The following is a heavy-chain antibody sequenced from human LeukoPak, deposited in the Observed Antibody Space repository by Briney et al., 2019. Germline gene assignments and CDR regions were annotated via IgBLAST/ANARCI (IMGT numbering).Heavy chain of an antibody. CDR3: ARRKGYVGWFDP. CDR2: IYYSGST. D-gene: IGHD1-1*01. V-gene: IGHV4-39*01. Sequence: SETLSLTCTVSGGSISSSSYYWGWIRQPPGKGLEWIGSIYYSGSTYYNPSLKSRVTISVDTSKNQFSLKLSSVTAADTAVYYCARRKGYVGWFDPWGQGTLVTVSS. CDR1: GGSISSSSYY. J-gene: IGHJ5*02.